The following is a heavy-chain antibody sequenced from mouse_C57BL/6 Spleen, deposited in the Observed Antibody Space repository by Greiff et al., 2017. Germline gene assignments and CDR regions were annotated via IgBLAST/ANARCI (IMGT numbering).Heavy chain of an antibody. J-gene: IGHJ4*01. V-gene: IGHV14-4*01. CDR3: TTAKENDEDYYAMDD. Sequence: EVKLVEPGAELVRPGASVKLSCTASGFNIKDDYMHWVKQRPEQGLEWIGWIDPENGDTEYASKFQGKATITADTSSNTAYLQLSSLTSEDTAVYYGTTAKENDEDYYAMDDWGKGTTGTVSS. D-gene: IGHD2-12*01. CDR2: IDPENGDT. CDR1: GFNIKDDY.